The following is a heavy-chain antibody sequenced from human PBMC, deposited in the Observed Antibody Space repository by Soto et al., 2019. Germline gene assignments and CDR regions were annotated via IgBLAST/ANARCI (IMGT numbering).Heavy chain of an antibody. CDR2: IYYSGST. V-gene: IGHV4-59*01. Sequence: PSETLSLPCSVSGGRLYRCSWSWIRQPQGKGLEWIGYIYYSGSTNYNPSLKSRVTISVDTSKNQFSLKLSAVTAADTAVYYCSRGQAAPPFYYYYYGMEVWGQETTVTVSS. J-gene: IGHJ6*02. CDR1: GGRLYRCS. D-gene: IGHD6-6*01. CDR3: SRGQAAPPFYYYYYGMEV.